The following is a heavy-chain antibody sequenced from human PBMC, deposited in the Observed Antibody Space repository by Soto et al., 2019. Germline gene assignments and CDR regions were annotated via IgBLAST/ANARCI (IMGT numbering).Heavy chain of an antibody. V-gene: IGHV3-33*01. D-gene: IGHD2-2*01. Sequence: QVQLVESGGGVVQPGRSLRLSCAASGFTFSSYGMHWVRQAPGKGLEWVAVIWYDGSYKYYADSVKGRFTISRDNSKNTLYLQMNSLRAEDTAVYYCARGGSSPEGPWDMDVWGQGTTVTVSS. CDR2: IWYDGSYK. J-gene: IGHJ6*02. CDR1: GFTFSSYG. CDR3: ARGGSSPEGPWDMDV.